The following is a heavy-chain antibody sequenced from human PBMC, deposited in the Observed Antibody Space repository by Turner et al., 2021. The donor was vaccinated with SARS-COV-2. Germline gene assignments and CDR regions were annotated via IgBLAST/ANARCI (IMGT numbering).Heavy chain of an antibody. V-gene: IGHV3-53*01. CDR3: EREGAWKPEGMDV. CDR2: IYSGGST. Sequence: GGSLRLSCAASGFTVSSNYMSWVRQAPGKGLEWVSVIYSGGSTYYTDSVKGRFTITRDNSKNTMYVQMNSLRAEDTAVDYCEREGAWKPEGMDVWGQGTTVTVSS. J-gene: IGHJ6*02. D-gene: IGHD1-1*01. CDR1: GFTVSSNY.